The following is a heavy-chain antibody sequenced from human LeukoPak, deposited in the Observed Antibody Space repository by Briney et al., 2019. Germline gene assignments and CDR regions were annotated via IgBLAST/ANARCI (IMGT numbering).Heavy chain of an antibody. CDR3: ARVPKRFLEWSTDAFDI. Sequence: PSETLSLTCTVSGGSISSYYWSWIRQPPRKGLEWIGYIYYSGSTNYNPSLKSRVTISVDTSKNQFSLKLSSVTVADTAVYYCARVPKRFLEWSTDAFDIWGQGTMVTVSS. CDR1: GGSISSYY. D-gene: IGHD3-3*01. J-gene: IGHJ3*02. CDR2: IYYSGST. V-gene: IGHV4-59*01.